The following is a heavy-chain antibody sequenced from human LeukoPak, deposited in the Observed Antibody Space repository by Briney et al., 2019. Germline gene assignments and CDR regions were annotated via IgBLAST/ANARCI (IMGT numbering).Heavy chain of an antibody. CDR2: ITAYNDNT. CDR3: ARDLRRGSSSWYVSGGDY. Sequence: AASVKVSCKASGYTFTGYYMHWVRQAPGQGLEWMGWITAYNDNTYYAQKLQGRVTMTTDTSTSTAYMELRSLRSDDTAVYYCARDLRRGSSSWYVSGGDYWGQGTLVTVSS. V-gene: IGHV1-18*04. D-gene: IGHD6-13*01. CDR1: GYTFTGYY. J-gene: IGHJ4*02.